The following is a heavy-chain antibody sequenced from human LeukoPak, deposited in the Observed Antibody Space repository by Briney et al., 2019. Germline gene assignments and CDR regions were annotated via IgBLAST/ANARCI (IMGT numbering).Heavy chain of an antibody. J-gene: IGHJ4*02. D-gene: IGHD6-19*01. CDR3: AKKPGWAXAAELLYYFDY. Sequence: GGSLRLSCAASGFTFSSYAMSWVRQAPGKGLEWVSAISGSGGSTYYADSVKGRFTISRDNSKNTLYLQMNSLRAEDTAVYYCAKKPGWAXAAELLYYFDYWGQGTLVTVSS. CDR2: ISGSGGST. CDR1: GFTFSSYA. V-gene: IGHV3-23*01.